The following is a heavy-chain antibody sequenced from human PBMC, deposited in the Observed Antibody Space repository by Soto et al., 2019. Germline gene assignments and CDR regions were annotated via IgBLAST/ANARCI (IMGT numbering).Heavy chain of an antibody. CDR3: ARDGVGVVVPAARLMDV. V-gene: IGHV1-3*01. D-gene: IGHD2-2*01. CDR2: INAGNGNT. Sequence: ASVKVSCKASGYTFTSYAMHWVRQAPGQRLEWMGWINAGNGNTKYSQKFQGRVTITRDTSASTAYMELSSLRSEDTAVYYCARDGVGVVVPAARLMDVWGQGTTVNVSS. J-gene: IGHJ6*02. CDR1: GYTFTSYA.